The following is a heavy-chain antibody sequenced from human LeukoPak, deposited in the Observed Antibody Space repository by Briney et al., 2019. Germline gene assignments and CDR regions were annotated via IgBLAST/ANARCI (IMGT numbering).Heavy chain of an antibody. CDR2: ISRTSESI. Sequence: PGGSLRLSCAASGFTFNMYSMSWVRQAPGKGLEWVSIISRTSESIFYADSVKGRFTISRDNAKNSLYLQMNSLRAEDTAVYYCARDLPSSGSQGGYWGQGTLVTVSS. J-gene: IGHJ4*02. CDR3: ARDLPSSGSQGGY. D-gene: IGHD3-22*01. CDR1: GFTFNMYS. V-gene: IGHV3-21*01.